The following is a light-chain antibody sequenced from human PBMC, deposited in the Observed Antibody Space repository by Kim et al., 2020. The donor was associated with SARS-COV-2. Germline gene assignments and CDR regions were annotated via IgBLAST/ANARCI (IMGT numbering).Light chain of an antibody. Sequence: GDRVTITCRASQSVGRWVAWYQQKPGKAPKVVLSDASTLESGVPSRFSGSGSGTEFTLTINRLQADDFATYYCQQYNLYWTFGQGTEV. J-gene: IGKJ1*01. CDR2: DAS. CDR3: QQYNLYWT. V-gene: IGKV1-5*01. CDR1: QSVGRW.